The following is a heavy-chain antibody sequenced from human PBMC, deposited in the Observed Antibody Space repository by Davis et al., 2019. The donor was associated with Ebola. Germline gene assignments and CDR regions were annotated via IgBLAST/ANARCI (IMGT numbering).Heavy chain of an antibody. D-gene: IGHD2-21*02. CDR1: GFIFRSYV. V-gene: IGHV3-23*01. CDR3: ARMTHLDY. Sequence: GESLKISCATSGFIFRSYVMSWVRQAPGKGLEWVSTFGTSGDTFYADSVKGRFTISRDNSKNTLYLQMNGLRAEDTAVYYCARMTHLDYWGQGTLVTVSS. CDR2: FGTSGDT. J-gene: IGHJ4*02.